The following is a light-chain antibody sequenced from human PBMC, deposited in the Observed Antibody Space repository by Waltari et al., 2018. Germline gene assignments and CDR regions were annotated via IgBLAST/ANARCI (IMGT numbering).Light chain of an antibody. Sequence: QHVLTQPPSVSGAPGQTVIISCTGTSSIVANDVHWYQQLPGTAPKLLIYGNNMPPSGGPDRFSGSRSATSASLASTDLRPEDEGDYHGQSFDNILRGSVFGGGTKLTVL. CDR3: QSFDNILRGSV. CDR2: GNN. V-gene: IGLV1-40*01. CDR1: SSIVAND. J-gene: IGLJ2*01.